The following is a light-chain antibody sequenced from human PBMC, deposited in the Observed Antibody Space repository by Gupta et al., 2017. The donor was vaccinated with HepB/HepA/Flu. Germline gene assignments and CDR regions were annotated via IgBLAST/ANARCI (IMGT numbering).Light chain of an antibody. CDR3: HQYNSYSLT. CDR1: HSISDW. V-gene: IGKV1-5*03. J-gene: IGKJ4*01. CDR2: KTS. Sequence: DIQMTQSPSTLSASFVDRVTITCRASHSISDWLDWYQQKPGKAPKLLIYKTSTLESGVPSRFSGSGSGSGTEFTLTISSLEPDDFATYYCHQYNSYSLTFGGGTKLEI.